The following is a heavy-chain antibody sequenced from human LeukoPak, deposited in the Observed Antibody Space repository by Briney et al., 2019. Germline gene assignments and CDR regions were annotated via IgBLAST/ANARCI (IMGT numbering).Heavy chain of an antibody. CDR1: GFTFSSSW. D-gene: IGHD7-27*01. Sequence: GGSLRLSCVASGFTFSSSWMSWVRRAPGKGLEWVANIKQDGSEIYYVDSVKGRFTISRDNAKNSLYLQMNSLRAEDTAVYYCVRDKLTGASRLDYWGQGTLLTVSS. J-gene: IGHJ4*02. V-gene: IGHV3-7*03. CDR2: IKQDGSEI. CDR3: VRDKLTGASRLDY.